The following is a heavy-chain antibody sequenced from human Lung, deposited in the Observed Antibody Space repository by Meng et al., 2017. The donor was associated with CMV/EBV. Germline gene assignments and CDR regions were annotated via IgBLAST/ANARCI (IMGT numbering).Heavy chain of an antibody. CDR2: ISYDGSTT. Sequence: GESLKISCRVSGLRFSDHAMHWVRQAPGKGLEWVSVISYDGSTTYFADSVKGRFTISRDNSRNTLYLQMNSLRPQDTAVYYCARHMYGDEYFLDYLGQGTRVTVSS. CDR1: GLRFSDHA. V-gene: IGHV3-30*04. D-gene: IGHD4-17*01. CDR3: ARHMYGDEYFLDY. J-gene: IGHJ4*02.